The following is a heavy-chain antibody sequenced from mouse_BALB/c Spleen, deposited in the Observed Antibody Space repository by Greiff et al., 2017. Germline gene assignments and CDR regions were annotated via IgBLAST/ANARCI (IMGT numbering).Heavy chain of an antibody. J-gene: IGHJ4*01. CDR3: ARDGDYGYYAMDY. V-gene: IGHV5-4*02. D-gene: IGHD1-2*01. Sequence: EVQLMESGGGLVKPGGSLKLSCAASGFTFSDYYMYWVRQTPEKRLEWVATISDGGSYTYYPDSVKGRFTISRDNAKNNLYLQMSSLKSEDTAMYYCARDGDYGYYAMDYWGQGTSVTVSS. CDR1: GFTFSDYY. CDR2: ISDGGSYT.